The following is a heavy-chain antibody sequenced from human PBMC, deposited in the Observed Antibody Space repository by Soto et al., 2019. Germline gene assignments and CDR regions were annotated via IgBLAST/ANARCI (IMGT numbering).Heavy chain of an antibody. CDR1: GVSISTYY. Sequence: QVRLQESGPGLVKPSETLSLTCTVSGVSISTYYWSWIRQSPGEGLEWIGYILYSGTTKYNPSLKSRVTISVDTSKNQFSLKLYSVTAADAAVYYCARDRSGPDSYFDSWGQGTLVTVSS. J-gene: IGHJ4*02. V-gene: IGHV4-59*01. CDR3: ARDRSGPDSYFDS. CDR2: ILYSGTT. D-gene: IGHD6-25*01.